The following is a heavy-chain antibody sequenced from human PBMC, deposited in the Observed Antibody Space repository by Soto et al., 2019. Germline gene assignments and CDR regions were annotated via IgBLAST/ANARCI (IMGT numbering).Heavy chain of an antibody. CDR3: ARVSKSSLDY. Sequence: EMQLVESGGGLVKPGGSLRLSCAASGFTFSLYSMNWVRQAPGKGLEWVSSISPSSRYIHYADSVKGRFTISRDNAKNSMYLQMNSLRAEDTAVYYCARVSKSSLDYWGQGTLVTVSS. V-gene: IGHV3-21*01. J-gene: IGHJ4*02. CDR1: GFTFSLYS. CDR2: ISPSSRYI.